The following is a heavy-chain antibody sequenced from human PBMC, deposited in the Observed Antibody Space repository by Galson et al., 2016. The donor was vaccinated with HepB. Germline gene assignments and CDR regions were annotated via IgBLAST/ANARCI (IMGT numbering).Heavy chain of an antibody. CDR3: ARSTRSSSSRFDY. D-gene: IGHD6-6*01. CDR1: GDSISSYY. Sequence: ETLSLTCTVSGDSISSYYWNWIRQPAGKGLEWIGRVYTSGSTNYKPSLKSRVTISLDTSKNLFSLKLTSVTAADTAVYYCARSTRSSSSRFDYWGQGTLVTVSS. CDR2: VYTSGST. V-gene: IGHV4-4*07. J-gene: IGHJ4*02.